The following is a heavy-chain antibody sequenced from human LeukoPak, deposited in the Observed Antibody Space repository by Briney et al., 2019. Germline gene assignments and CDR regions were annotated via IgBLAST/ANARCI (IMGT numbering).Heavy chain of an antibody. Sequence: SETLSLTCAVSGGSISSSNWGSWVRPPPGKGLEWIGEVYHSGSTNYNPSLKSRVTISVDKSKNQFSLKLSSVTAADTAVYYCARDTVVVPAATGVNWFDPWGQGTLVTVSS. CDR2: VYHSGST. V-gene: IGHV4-4*02. D-gene: IGHD2-2*01. J-gene: IGHJ5*02. CDR3: ARDTVVVPAATGVNWFDP. CDR1: GGSISSSNW.